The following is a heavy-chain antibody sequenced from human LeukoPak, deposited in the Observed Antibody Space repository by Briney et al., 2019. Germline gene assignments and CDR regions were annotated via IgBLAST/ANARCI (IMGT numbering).Heavy chain of an antibody. V-gene: IGHV5-51*01. CDR2: IYPGDSDT. J-gene: IGHJ4*02. D-gene: IGHD2-21*02. CDR1: GYSFTSYW. CDR3: ARHAYCGGDCYSKEIDY. Sequence: GESLKISCKGSGYSFTSYWIGWVRPMPGKGLEWMGIIYPGDSDTRYSPSFQGQVTISADKSISTAYLQWSSLKASDTAMYYCARHAYCGGDCYSKEIDYWGQGTLVTVSS.